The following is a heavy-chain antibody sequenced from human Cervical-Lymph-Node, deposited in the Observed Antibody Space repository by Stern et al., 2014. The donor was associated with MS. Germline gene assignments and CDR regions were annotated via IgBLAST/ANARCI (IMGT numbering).Heavy chain of an antibody. V-gene: IGHV1-69*01. Sequence: QVQLVQSGAEVKKPGSPVRVSCKASGGTFSSSAISWVRQVPGQGLEWMGGIIPMFGTANYAQKYQSRVQVYADDFTTSAYIEVSSLRSEDTAVYYCASSVGELTPEAVWGQGTTVTVFS. CDR3: ASSVGELTPEAV. J-gene: IGHJ6*02. CDR1: GGTFSSSA. D-gene: IGHD3-10*01. CDR2: IIPMFGTA.